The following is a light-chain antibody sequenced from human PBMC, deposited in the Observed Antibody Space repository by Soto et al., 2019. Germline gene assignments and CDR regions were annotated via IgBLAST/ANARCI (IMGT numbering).Light chain of an antibody. CDR1: QSISSW. J-gene: IGKJ1*01. CDR3: QQYNCYSGRT. V-gene: IGKV1-5*01. Sequence: DIQMTQSPSTLSASVGDRVTITCRASQSISSWLAWYQQKPGKAPKLLIYDASSLESGVPSRFSGSGSGTEVTRTISSLQPDDFAPYYGQQYNCYSGRTFGLGTKVEIK. CDR2: DAS.